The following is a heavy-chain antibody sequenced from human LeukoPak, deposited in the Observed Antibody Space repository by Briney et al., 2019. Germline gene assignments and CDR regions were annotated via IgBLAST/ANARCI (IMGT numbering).Heavy chain of an antibody. V-gene: IGHV1-69*13. CDR3: ARVSDYYDSSGYPYYFDY. Sequence: ASVKVSCKASGGTFSSFAISWVRQAPGQGLEWMGGIIPIFGTANYAQKFQGRVTITADESTSTAYMELSSLTSEDTAVYYCARVSDYYDSSGYPYYFDYWGQGTLVTVSS. J-gene: IGHJ4*02. D-gene: IGHD3-22*01. CDR1: GGTFSSFA. CDR2: IIPIFGTA.